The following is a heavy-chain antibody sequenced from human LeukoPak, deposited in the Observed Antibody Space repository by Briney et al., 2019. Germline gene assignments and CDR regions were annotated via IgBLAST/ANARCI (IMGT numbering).Heavy chain of an antibody. CDR3: ARVRAASWYFDL. CDR2: IYHSGST. D-gene: IGHD3-10*01. CDR1: GGSISSGGYS. V-gene: IGHV4-30-2*01. Sequence: SETLSLTCAVSGGSISSGGYSWSWIRQPPGMGLEWIGYIYHSGSTYYNPSLKSRVTISVDTSKKQFSLKLISVTAADTAVYYCARVRAASWYFDLWGRGTLVTVSS. J-gene: IGHJ2*01.